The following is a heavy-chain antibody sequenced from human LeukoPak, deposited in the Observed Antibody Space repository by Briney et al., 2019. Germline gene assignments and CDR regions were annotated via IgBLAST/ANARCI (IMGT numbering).Heavy chain of an antibody. CDR1: GGSFSGYY. J-gene: IGHJ4*02. CDR2: INHSGST. D-gene: IGHD1-7*01. CDR3: ARAVDWNYAH. V-gene: IGHV4-34*01. Sequence: SETLSLTCAVYGGSFSGYYWSWIRQPPGKGLEGIGEINHSGSTNYNPSLKSRVTISVDTSKNQFSLKLSSVTAADTAVYYCARAVDWNYAHWGQGTLVTVSS.